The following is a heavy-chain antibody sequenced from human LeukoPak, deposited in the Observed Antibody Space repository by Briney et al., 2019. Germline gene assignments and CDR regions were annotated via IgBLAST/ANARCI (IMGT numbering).Heavy chain of an antibody. CDR2: IKSKTGGGTT. Sequence: GGSLRLSCAASGFTFSNAWMSWVRQAPGKGLEWVGRIKSKTGGGTTDYAAPVKGRFTISRDDSKNTLYLQMSSLKTEDTAVYYCTLSLAAGLFDYWGQGTLVTVSS. CDR3: TLSLAAGLFDY. J-gene: IGHJ4*02. V-gene: IGHV3-15*01. CDR1: GFTFSNAW. D-gene: IGHD6-13*01.